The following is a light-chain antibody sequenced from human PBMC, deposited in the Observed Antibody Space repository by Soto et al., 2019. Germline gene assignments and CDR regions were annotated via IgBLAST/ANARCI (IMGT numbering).Light chain of an antibody. V-gene: IGLV2-14*03. CDR3: SSYTTSSTSV. CDR1: SSDVGAFNY. CDR2: DVI. Sequence: QSVLPQPASVSGSPGQSITVSCTGTSSDVGAFNYVSWYQNHPDKAPKLMIYDVINRPSGVSNRFSGSKSGNTASLTISGLQAEDEADYYCSSYTTSSTSVFGTGTKVTVL. J-gene: IGLJ1*01.